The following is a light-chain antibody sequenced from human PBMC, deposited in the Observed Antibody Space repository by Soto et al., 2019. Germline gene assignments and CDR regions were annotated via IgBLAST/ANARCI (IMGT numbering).Light chain of an antibody. J-gene: IGKJ1*01. CDR2: ATS. Sequence: DIHLTQSPSTLSASVGDRVTITCRASQSISILLAWYQQKTGKAPNLLIYATSTLETGVSSRFSGSGSGTEFTLTISSLKPDDSTTYYCQRYHVFSWTFGPGTKVEIK. CDR3: QRYHVFSWT. V-gene: IGKV1-5*03. CDR1: QSISIL.